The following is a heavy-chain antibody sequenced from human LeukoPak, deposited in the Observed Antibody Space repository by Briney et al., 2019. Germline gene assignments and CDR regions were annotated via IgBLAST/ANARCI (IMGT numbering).Heavy chain of an antibody. CDR1: GFTFGDYY. J-gene: IGHJ3*02. Sequence: PGGSLRLSCAASGFTFGDYYMHWVRQPTGKGLEWVSAIRSIGDRFYSGSVKGRFTISRENANNTLYLQMNSLRVGDTAVYYCARVYSSGWYANAFDIWGQGTMVIVSS. CDR2: IRSIGDR. D-gene: IGHD6-19*01. CDR3: ARVYSSGWYANAFDI. V-gene: IGHV3-13*01.